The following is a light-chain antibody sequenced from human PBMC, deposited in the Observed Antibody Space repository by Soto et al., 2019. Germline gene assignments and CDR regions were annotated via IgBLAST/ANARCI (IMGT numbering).Light chain of an antibody. CDR2: EGN. CDR3: CSYEGSNPYV. CDR1: SSDVGNYNL. V-gene: IGLV2-23*01. Sequence: QSVLTQPASVSGSPGQSITVFCTGTSSDVGNYNLVSWYQHHPGEAPQLIVYEGNKRPSGVSNRFSGFKSGNTASLTISGLQAEDEADYYCCSYEGSNPYVFGTGTKVTVL. J-gene: IGLJ1*01.